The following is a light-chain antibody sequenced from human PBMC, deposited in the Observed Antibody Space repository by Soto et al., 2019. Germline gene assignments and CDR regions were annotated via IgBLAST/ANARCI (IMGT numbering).Light chain of an antibody. Sequence: EIVMTQSPATLSVSPGERATLSCRASQSVSSNLAWYQQKPGQAPRLLIYGASTRATGIPARFSGSGSGTEFTLTISSLQSEDFAVYYCQQYNNWLPMYSFGQGTTLEIK. V-gene: IGKV3-15*01. CDR2: GAS. CDR1: QSVSSN. CDR3: QQYNNWLPMYS. J-gene: IGKJ2*01.